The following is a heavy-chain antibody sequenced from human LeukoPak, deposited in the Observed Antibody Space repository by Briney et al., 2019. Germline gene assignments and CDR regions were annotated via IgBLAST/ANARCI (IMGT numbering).Heavy chain of an antibody. J-gene: IGHJ4*02. CDR2: INHSGST. CDR3: ARDKRMVRGVKIDY. CDR1: GVTFSIYG. V-gene: IGHV4-34*01. D-gene: IGHD3-10*01. Sequence: GSLRLSCAAAGVTFSIYGMTWVRQAPGKGLEWIGEINHSGSTNYNPSLKSRVTISVDTSKNQFSLKLSSVTAADTAVYYCARDKRMVRGVKIDYWGQGTLVTVSS.